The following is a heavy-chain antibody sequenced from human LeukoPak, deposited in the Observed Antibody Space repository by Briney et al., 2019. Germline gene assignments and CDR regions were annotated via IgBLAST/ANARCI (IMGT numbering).Heavy chain of an antibody. V-gene: IGHV4-4*07. CDR3: ARDLRWYSSSWYDTKNWFDP. CDR2: IYTSGST. Sequence: NSSETLSLTCTVSGGSISSYYWSWIRPPAGKGLEWIGRIYTSGSTNYNPSLKSRVTMSVDTSKNQFSLKLSSVTAADTAVYYCARDLRWYSSSWYDTKNWFDPWGQGTLVTVSS. J-gene: IGHJ5*02. D-gene: IGHD6-13*01. CDR1: GGSISSYY.